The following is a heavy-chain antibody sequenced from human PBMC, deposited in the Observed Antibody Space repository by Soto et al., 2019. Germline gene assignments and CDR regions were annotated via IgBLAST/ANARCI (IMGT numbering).Heavy chain of an antibody. J-gene: IGHJ3*02. CDR1: GGSISSSSYY. V-gene: IGHV4-39*07. D-gene: IGHD3-10*01. CDR2: IYYSGST. Sequence: SETLSLTCTVSGGSISSSSYYWGWIRQPPGKGLEWIGYIYYSGSTYYNPSLKSRVTISVDTSKNQFSLKLSSVTAADTAGYYCARVWGGAFDIWGQGTMVTVSS. CDR3: ARVWGGAFDI.